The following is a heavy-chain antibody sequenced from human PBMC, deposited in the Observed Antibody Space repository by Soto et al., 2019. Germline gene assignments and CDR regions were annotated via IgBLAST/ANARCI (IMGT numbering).Heavy chain of an antibody. V-gene: IGHV4-59*08. CDR2: IYYSGGT. D-gene: IGHD6-13*01. CDR1: GGSISSHY. J-gene: IGHJ6*03. Sequence: QVQLQESGPGLVKPSETLSLTCTVSGGSISSHYWSWIRQPPGKGLEWIGYIYYSGGTSYNPSPKRRVSRSVDTSKKQFSLKLSSVTAADTAVYYCARADGYSSTWSYYYYYMDVWGKGTTVTVSS. CDR3: ARADGYSSTWSYYYYYMDV.